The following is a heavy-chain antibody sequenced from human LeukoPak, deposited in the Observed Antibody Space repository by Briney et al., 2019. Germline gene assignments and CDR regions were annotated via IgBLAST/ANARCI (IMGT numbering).Heavy chain of an antibody. CDR2: ISYDASNQ. Sequence: PGTSLRLSCAASGFALSNYAMHWVRQAPGKGLEWVAVISYDASNQYYADSVKGRFIISRDNSKNTLYLQMNSLRVEDTAVYYCAREAYNTVYFDYWGQGTLVTVSS. V-gene: IGHV3-30*04. CDR1: GFALSNYA. CDR3: AREAYNTVYFDY. D-gene: IGHD1-14*01. J-gene: IGHJ4*02.